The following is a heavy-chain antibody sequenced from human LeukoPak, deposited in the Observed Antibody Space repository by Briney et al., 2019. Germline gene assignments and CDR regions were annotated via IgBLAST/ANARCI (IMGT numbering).Heavy chain of an antibody. V-gene: IGHV3-49*03. CDR3: TRVGYSGGWLGGRFDAFDV. J-gene: IGHJ3*01. D-gene: IGHD6-19*01. Sequence: GGSLRLSCTTSGFTFGEFAVSWFRQAPGKGLEWVGFIRSKPYGGTTESAASVKGRFSISRDDSKSIAYLQMNSLKTEDTAVYYCTRVGYSGGWLGGRFDAFDVWGQGTMVTVSS. CDR1: GFTFGEFA. CDR2: IRSKPYGGTT.